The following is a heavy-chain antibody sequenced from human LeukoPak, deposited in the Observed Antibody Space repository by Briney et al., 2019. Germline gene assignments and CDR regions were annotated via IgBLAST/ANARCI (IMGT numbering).Heavy chain of an antibody. D-gene: IGHD3-22*01. CDR1: GFTFSSYS. CDR2: ISSSSSYI. V-gene: IGHV3-21*01. CDR3: AREGQVGYYDSSGYERTLAS. Sequence: KPGGSLRLSCAASGFTFSSYSMNWVRQAPGKGLEWVSSISSSSSYIYYADSVKGRFTISRDNAKNSLYLQMNSLRAEDTAVYYCAREGQVGYYDSSGYERTLASWGQGTLVTVSS. J-gene: IGHJ4*02.